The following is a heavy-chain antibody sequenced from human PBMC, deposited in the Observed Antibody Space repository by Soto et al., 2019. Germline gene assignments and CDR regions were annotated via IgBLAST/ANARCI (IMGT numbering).Heavy chain of an antibody. V-gene: IGHV3-15*07. CDR3: TTGVAGYNAFDY. CDR1: GFSFTNAG. D-gene: IGHD1-1*01. CDR2: IKRKADGETA. J-gene: IGHJ4*02. Sequence: EVQLVESGGGLVKPGGSLRLSCVASGFSFTNAGMIWVRQAPGKGLEWVGHIKRKADGETADYATPVKGRFTISRDDSKNTVYLQMNSLKTEDTGVYYCTTGVAGYNAFDYWGQGTLVTVSS.